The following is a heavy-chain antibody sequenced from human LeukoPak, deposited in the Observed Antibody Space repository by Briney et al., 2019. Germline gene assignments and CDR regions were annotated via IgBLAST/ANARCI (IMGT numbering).Heavy chain of an antibody. V-gene: IGHV7-4-1*02. Sequence: ASVKVSCKASGYTFTSYAMNWVRQAPGQGLEWMGWINTNTGNPTYAQGFTGRFVFSLDTSVSTAYLQISSLRAEDTAVYYCARVFRCSSTSCYGHCYYGMDVWGQGTTVTVSS. CDR3: ARVFRCSSTSCYGHCYYGMDV. J-gene: IGHJ6*02. D-gene: IGHD2-2*01. CDR2: INTNTGNP. CDR1: GYTFTSYA.